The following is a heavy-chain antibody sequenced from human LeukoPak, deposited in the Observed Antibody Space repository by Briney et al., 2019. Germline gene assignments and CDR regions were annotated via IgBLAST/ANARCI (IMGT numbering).Heavy chain of an antibody. D-gene: IGHD2-8*01. CDR3: AKASDIVLMVYAVDY. V-gene: IGHV3-23*01. CDR2: ISDSGGST. Sequence: GGSLRLFCAASGFTYSSYAMSWVSQAPGKGLECISAISDSGGSTYYADSVKGRFTISRDNSKNTLYLQMNSLRADDTAVYYCAKASDIVLMVYAVDYWGQGTLVTVSS. CDR1: GFTYSSYA. J-gene: IGHJ4*02.